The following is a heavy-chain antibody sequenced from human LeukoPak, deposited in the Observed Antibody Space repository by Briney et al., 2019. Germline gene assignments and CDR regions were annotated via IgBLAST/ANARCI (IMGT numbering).Heavy chain of an antibody. J-gene: IGHJ4*02. D-gene: IGHD3-3*01. V-gene: IGHV3-23*01. CDR1: GFIFSSHA. CDR2: ISSGGDST. Sequence: GGSLRLSCSASGFIFSSHAMSWVRQAPGKGLEWVSVISSGGDSTHYADSVKGRFTISRDDSKNTLYLQMNGLRAEDTAVYYCVKEAFWSGYYITYCFDNWGQGTLVTVSS. CDR3: VKEAFWSGYYITYCFDN.